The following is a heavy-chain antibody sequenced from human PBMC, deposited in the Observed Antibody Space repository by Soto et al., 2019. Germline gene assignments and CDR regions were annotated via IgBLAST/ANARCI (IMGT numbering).Heavy chain of an antibody. CDR1: GYSFTSYW. Sequence: PGESLKISCKGSGYSFTSYWIGWVRQMPGKGLEWMGIIYPDDSDTRYSPSFQGQVTISADKSISTAYLQWSSLKASDTAMYYCARQLDSSGYYWVIWGQGTMVTVSS. CDR3: ARQLDSSGYYWVI. CDR2: IYPDDSDT. D-gene: IGHD3-22*01. J-gene: IGHJ3*02. V-gene: IGHV5-51*01.